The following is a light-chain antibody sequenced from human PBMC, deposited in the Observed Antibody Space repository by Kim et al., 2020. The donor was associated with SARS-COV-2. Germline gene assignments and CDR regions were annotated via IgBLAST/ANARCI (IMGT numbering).Light chain of an antibody. CDR3: SSYAGSVV. CDR1: SRDVGAYNY. V-gene: IGLV2-8*01. J-gene: IGLJ1*01. CDR2: AVT. Sequence: PGQSVTISCTGTSRDVGAYNYVSWYQQHPGKAPKLMIYAVTQRPSGVPDRFSGSKSGNTASLTVSGLQAEDEADYYCSSYAGSVVFGTGTKVTVL.